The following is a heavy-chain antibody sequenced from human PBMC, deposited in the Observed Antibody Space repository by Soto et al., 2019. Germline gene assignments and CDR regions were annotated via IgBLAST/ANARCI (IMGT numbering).Heavy chain of an antibody. Sequence: GGSLRLSCAASGLNFSNHWMHWVRQRPAEGLVWVSRITSDGKSRAYAESVKGRFAISRDNAKSTLYLQMNGLTAEDTAVYYCARESGDWPLNWFDPWGQGTLVTVSS. J-gene: IGHJ5*02. CDR3: ARESGDWPLNWFDP. D-gene: IGHD2-21*02. V-gene: IGHV3-74*01. CDR2: ITSDGKSR. CDR1: GLNFSNHW.